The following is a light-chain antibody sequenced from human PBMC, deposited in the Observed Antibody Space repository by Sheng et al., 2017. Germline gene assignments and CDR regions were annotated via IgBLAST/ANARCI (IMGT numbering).Light chain of an antibody. CDR1: ESMSYW. Sequence: DIQMTQSPSTLSASVGDRVTITCRASESMSYWLAWYQQKPGKAPKLLIYKASALESGVPSRFSGSGSRTEFTLTISSLQPDDFATYYCQQYQSYPHTFGQGTXLEI. V-gene: IGKV1-5*03. J-gene: IGKJ2*01. CDR2: KAS. CDR3: QQYQSYPHT.